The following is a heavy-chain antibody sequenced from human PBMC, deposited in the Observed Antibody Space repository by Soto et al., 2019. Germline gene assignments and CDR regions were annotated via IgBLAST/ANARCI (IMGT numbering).Heavy chain of an antibody. V-gene: IGHV1-69*01. CDR2: IIPISGTA. J-gene: IGHJ6*02. CDR3: ASSQGSSTSLEIYYYYYYGMDV. D-gene: IGHD2-2*01. CDR1: GVTFSSYA. Sequence: QVQLVQSGAEVKKPGSSVKFSCKASGVTFSSYAISWVRQAPGQGLEWIGGIIPISGTANYSQKFQGRFTITADESTSTTYMELRSMSSEDTAVYYCASSQGSSTSLEIYYYYYYGMDVWGQGTTVTVSS.